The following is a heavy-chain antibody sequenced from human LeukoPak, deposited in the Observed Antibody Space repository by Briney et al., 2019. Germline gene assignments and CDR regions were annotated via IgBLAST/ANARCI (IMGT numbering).Heavy chain of an antibody. CDR1: GGTFSSYA. CDR2: IIPIFGTA. D-gene: IGHD4-23*01. V-gene: IGHV1-69*05. J-gene: IGHJ5*02. Sequence: SVKVSCKASGGTFSSYAISWVRQAPGQGLEWMGRIIPIFGTANYAQKFKGRVTITTDESASTAYMELSSLRSEDTAVYYCARDYGGNSGWFDPWGQGTLVTVSS. CDR3: ARDYGGNSGWFDP.